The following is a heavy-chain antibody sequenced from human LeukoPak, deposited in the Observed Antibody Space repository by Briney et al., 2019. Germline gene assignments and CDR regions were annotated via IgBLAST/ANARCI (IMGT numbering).Heavy chain of an antibody. CDR2: ISYSGDT. Sequence: PSETLSLTCTVSGVSISGYYWSWIRQPPGRGLEWIGFISYSGDTVYNPSLKSRVTISLDTSKNQFSLKLSSVTAADTAVYYCARHGGSYTFDYWGQGTLVTVSS. J-gene: IGHJ4*02. CDR3: ARHGGSYTFDY. D-gene: IGHD1-26*01. V-gene: IGHV4-59*08. CDR1: GVSISGYY.